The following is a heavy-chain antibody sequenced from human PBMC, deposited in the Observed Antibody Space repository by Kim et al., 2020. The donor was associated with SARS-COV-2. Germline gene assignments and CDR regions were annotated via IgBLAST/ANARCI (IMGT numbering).Heavy chain of an antibody. CDR1: GYTFTSYA. CDR3: ASLGRAAAGFSYYYYGMDV. D-gene: IGHD6-13*01. J-gene: IGHJ6*02. V-gene: IGHV7-4-1*02. CDR2: INTNTGNP. Sequence: ASVKVSCKASGYTFTSYAMNWVRQAPGQGLEWMGWINTNTGNPTYAQGFTGRFVFSLDTSVSTAYLQISSLKAEDTAVYYCASLGRAAAGFSYYYYGMDVWGQGTTVTVSS.